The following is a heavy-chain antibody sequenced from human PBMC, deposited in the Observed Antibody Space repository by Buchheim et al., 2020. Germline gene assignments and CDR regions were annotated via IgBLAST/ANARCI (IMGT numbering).Heavy chain of an antibody. J-gene: IGHJ4*02. V-gene: IGHV3-23*01. CDR3: AKARSGRFFDY. CDR1: GFTFSSYA. CDR2: ISGSGGTT. D-gene: IGHD1-26*01. Sequence: EVQLLESGGGLVQPGGSLRLSCAASGFTFSSYAMNWVRQAPGKGLEWVSDISGSGGTTYYADSVKVRFPISRDNFQNTLYMQMNSLRAEDTAIYYCAKARSGRFFDYWGQG.